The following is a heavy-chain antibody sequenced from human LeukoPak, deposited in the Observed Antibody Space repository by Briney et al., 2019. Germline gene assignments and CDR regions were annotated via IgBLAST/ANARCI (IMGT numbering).Heavy chain of an antibody. J-gene: IGHJ4*02. Sequence: WASVKVSCKASGYSFTGHYLHWVRQAPGQGREWMGWINPNNGGTNYAQKFQGRVTMTRDTSISTAYMELSRLTSDDTAVYSCARAYYGSGSPQYWGQGTLVTVSS. CDR1: GYSFTGHY. V-gene: IGHV1-2*02. CDR2: INPNNGGT. CDR3: ARAYYGSGSPQY. D-gene: IGHD3-10*01.